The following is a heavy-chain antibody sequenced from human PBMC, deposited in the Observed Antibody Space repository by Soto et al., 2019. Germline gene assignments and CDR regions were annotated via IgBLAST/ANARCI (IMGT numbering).Heavy chain of an antibody. D-gene: IGHD6-13*01. J-gene: IGHJ6*02. Sequence: SQTLSLTCAISGDSVSSNSAAWNWIRQSPSRGLEWLGRTYYRSKWYNDYAVSVKSRMTINPDTSKNQFSLQLNSVTPEDTAVYYCATNKQLGTSYYCYGMDVWGQGTTVTVSS. V-gene: IGHV6-1*01. CDR1: GDSVSSNSAA. CDR3: ATNKQLGTSYYCYGMDV. CDR2: TYYRSKWYN.